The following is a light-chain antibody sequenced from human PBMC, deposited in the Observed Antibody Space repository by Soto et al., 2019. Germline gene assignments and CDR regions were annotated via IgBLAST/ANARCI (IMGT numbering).Light chain of an antibody. CDR2: DAF. CDR1: QSISNY. J-gene: IGKJ2*01. CDR3: QQRDNGPVT. V-gene: IGKV3-11*01. Sequence: EIVLTQSPATLSLSPGERATLSCRASQSISNYLAWYQQNPGQAPRLLIYDAFNRPTGIPARFFGSGSGTDFTLTISTLEPEDFAVYCCQQRDNGPVTLGQGTTLEIK.